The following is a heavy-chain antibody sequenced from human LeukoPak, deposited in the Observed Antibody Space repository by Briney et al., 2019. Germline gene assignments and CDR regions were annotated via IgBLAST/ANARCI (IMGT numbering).Heavy chain of an antibody. J-gene: IGHJ4*02. V-gene: IGHV4-39*01. CDR1: GGSISSSSYY. CDR3: ARNDDY. CDR2: VFYSGGA. Sequence: SETLSLTCTVSGGSISSSSYYWAWIRQPPGKGLEWIGSVFYSGGAYYNPSLKSRVTISVDTSKNQFSLKLSSVTAADTAVYYCARNDDYWGQGTLVTVSS.